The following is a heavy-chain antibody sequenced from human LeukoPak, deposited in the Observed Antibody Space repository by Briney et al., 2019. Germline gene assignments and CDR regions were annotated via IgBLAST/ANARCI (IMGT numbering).Heavy chain of an antibody. J-gene: IGHJ4*02. D-gene: IGHD2-2*01. V-gene: IGHV3-53*01. Sequence: PGRSLRLSCAASGFTFSSYAMSWVRQAPGKGLEWVSVIYSGGNTDYADSVKGRFTISRDNSKNTVYLQMYSLRAEDTAVYYCARGETSSYDYWGQGTLVTVSS. CDR2: IYSGGNT. CDR3: ARGETSSYDY. CDR1: GFTFSSYA.